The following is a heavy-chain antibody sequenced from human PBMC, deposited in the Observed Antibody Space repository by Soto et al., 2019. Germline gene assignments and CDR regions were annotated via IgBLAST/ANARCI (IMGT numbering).Heavy chain of an antibody. Sequence: LSLTCNVSGASISSRNYYWGWIRQPPGKGLEWFGSIFYSGSTYYNPSLKSRVTISIVTSQNQFSLRLTSVTAADTAVYYCVRHPRIMVPRQHDYYFDTWGPGNLVTVSS. CDR3: VRHPRIMVPRQHDYYFDT. CDR1: GASISSRNYY. CDR2: IFYSGST. V-gene: IGHV4-39*01. J-gene: IGHJ4*02. D-gene: IGHD2-8*01.